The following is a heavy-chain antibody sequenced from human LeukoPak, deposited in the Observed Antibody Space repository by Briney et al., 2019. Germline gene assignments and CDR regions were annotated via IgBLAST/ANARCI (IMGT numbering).Heavy chain of an antibody. V-gene: IGHV3-23*01. J-gene: IGHJ4*02. CDR3: ARASNTAMASCPDY. D-gene: IGHD5-18*01. Sequence: GGSLRLSCAASGFIFSSYAMSWVRQAPGKGLEWVSAISGSGSSTYYADSVKGRFTISRDNSKNTLYLQMNSLRAEDTAVYYCARASNTAMASCPDYWGQGTLVTVSS. CDR2: ISGSGSST. CDR1: GFIFSSYA.